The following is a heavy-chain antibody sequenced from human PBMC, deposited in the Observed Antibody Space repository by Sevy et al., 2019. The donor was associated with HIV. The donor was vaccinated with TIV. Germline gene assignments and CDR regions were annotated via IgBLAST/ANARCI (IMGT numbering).Heavy chain of an antibody. V-gene: IGHV3-48*01. CDR1: GFTFSSYS. Sequence: GSLRLSCAASGFTFSSYSMNWVRQAPGKGLEWVSYISSSSSTIYYADSVKGRFTISRDNAKNSLYLQMNSLRAEDTAVYYCARSRSGGKYYFDYWGQGTLVTVSS. J-gene: IGHJ4*02. CDR3: ARSRSGGKYYFDY. D-gene: IGHD3-22*01. CDR2: ISSSSSTI.